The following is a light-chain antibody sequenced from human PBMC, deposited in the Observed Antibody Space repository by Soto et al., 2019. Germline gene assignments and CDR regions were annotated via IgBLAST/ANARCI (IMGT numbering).Light chain of an antibody. V-gene: IGLV2-14*01. CDR3: SSYTSTSAVV. CDR2: EVS. CDR1: SSDVGSYNY. J-gene: IGLJ3*02. Sequence: QSVLTQPASVSGSPGQSITISCTGTSSDVGSYNYVSWYQQHPGKAPKLIIYEVSYRPSGVSNRFSGSKSGSTASLTISGLQAEDEADYYCSSYTSTSAVVFAGGTQLTVL.